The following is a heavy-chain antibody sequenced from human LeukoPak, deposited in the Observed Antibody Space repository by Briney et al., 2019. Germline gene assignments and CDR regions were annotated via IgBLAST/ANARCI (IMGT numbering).Heavy chain of an antibody. CDR3: ARIRLHSGYDFLDY. J-gene: IGHJ4*02. CDR1: GFTFRNYA. D-gene: IGHD5-12*01. Sequence: PGGSLRLSCAASGFTFRNYAMGWVRQAPGKGLEWVSVISAADGDNTYYADSVKGRFSISRDNSNYTLHLQMNSLRAEDTAVFYCARIRLHSGYDFLDYWGQGTLVTVSS. V-gene: IGHV3-23*01. CDR2: ISAADGDNT.